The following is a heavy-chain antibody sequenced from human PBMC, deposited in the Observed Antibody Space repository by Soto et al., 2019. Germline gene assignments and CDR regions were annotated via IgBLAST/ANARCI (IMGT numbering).Heavy chain of an antibody. Sequence: ASVKVSCKASGYTFTSYYMHWVRQAPGQGLEWMGIINPSGGSTSHAQKFQGRVTMTRDTSTSTVYMELSSLRSEDTAVYYCARESLPVLETSKLNFDYWGQGTLVTVSS. CDR3: ARESLPVLETSKLNFDY. D-gene: IGHD3-3*01. V-gene: IGHV1-46*01. CDR1: GYTFTSYY. CDR2: INPSGGST. J-gene: IGHJ4*02.